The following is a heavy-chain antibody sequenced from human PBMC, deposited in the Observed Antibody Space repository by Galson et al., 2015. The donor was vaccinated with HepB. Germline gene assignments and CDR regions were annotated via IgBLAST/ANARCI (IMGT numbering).Heavy chain of an antibody. V-gene: IGHV3-21*01. Sequence: SLRLSCAASGFTFSSYSMNWVRQAPGKGLEWVSSISSSSSYIYYADSVRGRFTISRDNAKNSLYLQMNSLRDEDTAVYYCARDREWLLLGTFDYWGQGTLVTVSS. CDR3: ARDREWLLLGTFDY. CDR2: ISSSSSYI. CDR1: GFTFSSYS. D-gene: IGHD3-22*01. J-gene: IGHJ4*02.